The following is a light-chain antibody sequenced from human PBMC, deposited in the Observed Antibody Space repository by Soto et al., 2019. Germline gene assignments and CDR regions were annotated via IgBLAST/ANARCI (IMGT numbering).Light chain of an antibody. CDR1: QSVSSN. CDR3: KQYYNWPLWT. J-gene: IGKJ1*01. Sequence: EIVMTQSPATLSVSPGERATLSCRASQSVSSNLAWYQQKPGQAPRLLIYGASTRATDIPARFSGSGSGTEFTLTISSLQSEDFAVYYCKQYYNWPLWTFGQGTKVEIK. V-gene: IGKV3-15*01. CDR2: GAS.